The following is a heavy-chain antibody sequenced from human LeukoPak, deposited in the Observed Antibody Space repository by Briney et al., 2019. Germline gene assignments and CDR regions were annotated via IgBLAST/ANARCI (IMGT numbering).Heavy chain of an antibody. D-gene: IGHD3-10*01. CDR3: ARDRFYDSGNYYYRGMDV. V-gene: IGHV3-48*01. CDR1: GFTFSSYA. Sequence: GGSLRLSCAASGFTFSSYAMSWVRQAPGKGLEWVSYISSSSRSIYYADSVKGRFTVSRDNAENSLYLQVNSLRAEDTAVYYCARDRFYDSGNYYYRGMDVWGQGTTVTVSS. J-gene: IGHJ6*02. CDR2: ISSSSRSI.